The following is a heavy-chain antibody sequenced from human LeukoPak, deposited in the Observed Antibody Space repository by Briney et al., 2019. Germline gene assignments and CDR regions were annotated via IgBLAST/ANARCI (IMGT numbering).Heavy chain of an antibody. CDR2: FDPEDGET. J-gene: IGHJ6*02. CDR1: GYTLTELS. D-gene: IGHD1-26*01. CDR3: ATAEQNCYAMDV. Sequence: ASVKVSCKVSGYTLTELSMLWVRQAPGKGLEWMGGFDPEDGETIYAQKFQGRVTMTEDTSTDTAYMELSSLRSEDTAVYYCATAEQNCYAMDVWGQGTTVTVSS. V-gene: IGHV1-24*01.